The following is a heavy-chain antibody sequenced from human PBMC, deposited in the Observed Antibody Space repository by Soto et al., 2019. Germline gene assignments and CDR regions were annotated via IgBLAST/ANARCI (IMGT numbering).Heavy chain of an antibody. J-gene: IGHJ4*02. CDR3: AKDESFFDY. Sequence: QVQLVESGGGVVQPGRSLRLSCAASGFTFSGYGMHWVRQAPGKGLEWVAVISYDGSNKYYADSVKGRFTISRDNSKNTLYLQMNSLRAEDTAVYYCAKDESFFDYWGQGTLVTVSS. CDR2: ISYDGSNK. CDR1: GFTFSGYG. D-gene: IGHD3-10*01. V-gene: IGHV3-30*18.